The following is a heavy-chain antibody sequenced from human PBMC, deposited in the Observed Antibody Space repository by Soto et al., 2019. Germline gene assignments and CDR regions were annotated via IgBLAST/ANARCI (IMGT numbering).Heavy chain of an antibody. D-gene: IGHD3-9*01. CDR1: GGSISSYY. CDR3: ARANRWMTGYYIGFGVRFDP. J-gene: IGHJ5*02. CDR2: IYYSGST. V-gene: IGHV4-59*01. Sequence: ETLSLTCTVSGGSISSYYWSWIRQPPGKGLEWIGYIYYSGSTNYNPSLKSRVTISVDTSKNQFSLKLSSVTAADTAVYYCARANRWMTGYYIGFGVRFDPWGQGTLVTVSS.